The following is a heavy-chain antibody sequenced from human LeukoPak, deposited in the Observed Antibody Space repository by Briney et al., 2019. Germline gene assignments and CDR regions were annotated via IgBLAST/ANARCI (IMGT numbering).Heavy chain of an antibody. D-gene: IGHD2-15*01. V-gene: IGHV3-53*04. Sequence: GGSLRLSCAVSGFSVDYSYMTWVRQAPGKGLEWVSIIYSGDSTYYADPVKGRFTISRHNSKNTLYLQMNSLRVDDTAVYYCAREGVVGAFDIWGQGTMVTVSS. CDR2: IYSGDST. J-gene: IGHJ3*02. CDR1: GFSVDYSY. CDR3: AREGVVGAFDI.